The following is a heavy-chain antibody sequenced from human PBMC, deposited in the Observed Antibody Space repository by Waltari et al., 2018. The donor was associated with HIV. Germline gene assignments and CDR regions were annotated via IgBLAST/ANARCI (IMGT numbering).Heavy chain of an antibody. Sequence: QVQLVQSGAEVKKPGASVKVSCKASGYDFNKHGINWVRQAPGQGLEWMAWISPHNGNTHYAQTRQGRVTVTTDTSTNTADMELRSLTSDDTALYFCARQPSYDILTGLYNSPEYWGQGTLVTVSS. J-gene: IGHJ4*02. CDR2: ISPHNGNT. D-gene: IGHD3-9*01. CDR1: GYDFNKHG. CDR3: ARQPSYDILTGLYNSPEY. V-gene: IGHV1-18*01.